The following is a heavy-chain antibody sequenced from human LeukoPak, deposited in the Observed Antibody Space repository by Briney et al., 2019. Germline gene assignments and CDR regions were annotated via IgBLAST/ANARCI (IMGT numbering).Heavy chain of an antibody. D-gene: IGHD5-18*01. Sequence: SETLSLTCTVSGGSISSSSYYWGWIRQPPGKGLEWIGSIYYSGSTYYNPSLKSRVTISVDTSKNQFSLKLSSVTAADTAVYYCARPSGYSYGWVAAFDIWGQGTMVTVSS. CDR3: ARPSGYSYGWVAAFDI. CDR1: GGSISSSSYY. J-gene: IGHJ3*02. V-gene: IGHV4-39*01. CDR2: IYYSGST.